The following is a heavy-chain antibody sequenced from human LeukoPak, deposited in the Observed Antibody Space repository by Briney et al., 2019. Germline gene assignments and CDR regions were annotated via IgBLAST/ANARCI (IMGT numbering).Heavy chain of an antibody. CDR1: GYSFTSYW. CDR2: IYPGDSDT. D-gene: IGHD2-15*01. J-gene: IGHJ4*02. Sequence: GESLQISCQGSGYSFTSYWIGWGRQVPGKGLEWMGIIYPGDSDTRYSPSFQGQVTISADKSISTAYLQWSSLKASDTAMYYCARYRVADPYYFDYWGQGTLVTVSS. V-gene: IGHV5-51*01. CDR3: ARYRVADPYYFDY.